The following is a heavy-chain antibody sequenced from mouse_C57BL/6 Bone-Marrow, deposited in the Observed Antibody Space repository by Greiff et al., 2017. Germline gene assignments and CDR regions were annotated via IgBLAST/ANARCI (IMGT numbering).Heavy chain of an antibody. V-gene: IGHV1-80*01. J-gene: IGHJ2*01. D-gene: IGHD3-1*01. CDR3: ARGAYPYYLDY. CDR2: IYPGDGDT. CDR1: GYAFSSYW. Sequence: QVQLQQSGAELVKPGASVKISCKASGYAFSSYWMNWVKQRPGQGLEWIGQIYPGDGDTNYNGKFKGKATLTADKSSSTAYMQLSRLTSEDSAVYFCARGAYPYYLDYWGQGTTLTVSS.